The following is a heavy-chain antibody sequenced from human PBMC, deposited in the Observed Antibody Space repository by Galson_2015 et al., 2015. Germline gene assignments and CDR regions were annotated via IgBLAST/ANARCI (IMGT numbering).Heavy chain of an antibody. J-gene: IGHJ4*02. CDR2: LASDSGAM. CDR1: GFTFSYYT. V-gene: IGHV3-48*02. CDR3: AREAHGEYCSSTSCLFDY. D-gene: IGHD2-2*01. Sequence: SLRLSCAASGFTFSYYTLSWVRQAPGKGLEWLSVLASDSGAMSYADSVEGRFTISRDNAKNSPYLQMNSLRDEDTAVYYCAREAHGEYCSSTSCLFDYWGQGTLVTVSS.